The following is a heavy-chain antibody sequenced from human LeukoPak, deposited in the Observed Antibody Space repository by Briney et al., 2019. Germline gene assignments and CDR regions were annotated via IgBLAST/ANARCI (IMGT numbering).Heavy chain of an antibody. J-gene: IGHJ4*02. V-gene: IGHV4-31*03. CDR2: IYYSGST. CDR3: TREEQQLGLDY. CDR1: GGSISSGGYY. Sequence: PSETLSLTCTVSGGSISSGGYYWSWIRQHQGKGLEWIGYIYYSGSTYYNPSLKSRVTISVDTSKNQFSLKLSSVTAADTAEYYCTREEQQLGLDYWGQGTLVTGSS. D-gene: IGHD6-13*01.